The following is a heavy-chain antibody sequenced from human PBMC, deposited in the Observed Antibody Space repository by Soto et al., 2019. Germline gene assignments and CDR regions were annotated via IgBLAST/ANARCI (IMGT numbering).Heavy chain of an antibody. J-gene: IGHJ3*02. V-gene: IGHV3-13*01. CDR1: GFSLSNYD. CDR3: GRGTAFDI. Sequence: GGSLRLSCAASGFSLSNYDMSWVRQMTGEPLEWIANIGIGGDTRYSWSVEGRFTISRDNAKNSFYLEMNSLRAGDTAVYYCGRGTAFDIWGQGTLVTVSS. CDR2: IGIGGDT.